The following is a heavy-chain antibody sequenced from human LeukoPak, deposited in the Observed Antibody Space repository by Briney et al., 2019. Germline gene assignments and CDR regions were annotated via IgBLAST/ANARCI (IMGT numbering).Heavy chain of an antibody. CDR3: ARVGYYDSSGYYRYYYYGMDV. CDR2: IIPIFGTA. V-gene: IGHV1-69*01. CDR1: GGTFSSYA. D-gene: IGHD3-22*01. Sequence: SVKVSCKASGGTFSSYAISWVRQAPGQGLEWMGGIIPIFGTANYAQKFQGRVTITADESTSTAYMELSSLRSEDTAVYYCARVGYYDSSGYYRYYYYGMDVWGQGTTVTVSS. J-gene: IGHJ6*02.